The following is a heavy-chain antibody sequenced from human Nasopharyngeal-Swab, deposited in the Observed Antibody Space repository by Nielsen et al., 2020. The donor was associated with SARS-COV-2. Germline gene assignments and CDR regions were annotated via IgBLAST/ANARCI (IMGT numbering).Heavy chain of an antibody. V-gene: IGHV4-39*01. CDR3: ARHGRPYSSSWYSNTGQSIDY. Sequence: RRECPGEGLEGVGSVYYSGSTYYNPSLKRRVTISVDTSKNQFSLKLSSVTAADTAVYYCARHGRPYSSSWYSNTGQSIDYWGQGTLVTVSS. D-gene: IGHD6-13*01. J-gene: IGHJ4*02. CDR2: VYYSGST.